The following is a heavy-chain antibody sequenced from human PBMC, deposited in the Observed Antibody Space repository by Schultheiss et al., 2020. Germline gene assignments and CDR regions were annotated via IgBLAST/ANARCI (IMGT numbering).Heavy chain of an antibody. V-gene: IGHV3-7*01. CDR2: IKHVGSEK. D-gene: IGHD6-19*01. CDR3: ARVSSGWSGYFDY. CDR1: GFTFSSYW. J-gene: IGHJ4*02. Sequence: GGSLSLSCAASGFTFSSYWMSWVRQAPGKGLEWVANIKHVGSEKYYVDSVKGRFTISRDNAKNSLYLQMNSLRAEDTAVYYCARVSSGWSGYFDYWGQGTLVTVSS.